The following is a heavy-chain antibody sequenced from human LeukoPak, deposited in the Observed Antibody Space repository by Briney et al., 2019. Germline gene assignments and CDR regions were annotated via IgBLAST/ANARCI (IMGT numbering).Heavy chain of an antibody. V-gene: IGHV5-51*01. Sequence: GESLRISCKGSGYSFTSYWIGWVRQMPGKGLEWMGIINPGDSDTRYSPSFQGQVTISADKSISTAYLQWSSLKASDTAMYYCARSSGNTMVRGVPYYFDYWGQGTLVTVPP. CDR1: GYSFTSYW. CDR3: ARSSGNTMVRGVPYYFDY. CDR2: INPGDSDT. J-gene: IGHJ4*02. D-gene: IGHD3-10*01.